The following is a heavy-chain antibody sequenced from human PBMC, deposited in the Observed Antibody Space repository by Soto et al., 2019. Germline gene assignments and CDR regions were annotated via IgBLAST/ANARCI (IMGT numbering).Heavy chain of an antibody. CDR1: GDSISSGGW. J-gene: IGHJ4*02. Sequence: QVQLQESGPGVVKPSGTLSLTCAVSGDSISSGGWWSWVRQPPGKGLEWIGEIYHSGSTNYNPSLKSRVTILVDMSKTHFSLNLNSVNVADTAIYYCAKDGRNGYNLFYWGQGTRVTVSS. V-gene: IGHV4-4*02. CDR2: IYHSGST. CDR3: AKDGRNGYNLFY. D-gene: IGHD5-12*01.